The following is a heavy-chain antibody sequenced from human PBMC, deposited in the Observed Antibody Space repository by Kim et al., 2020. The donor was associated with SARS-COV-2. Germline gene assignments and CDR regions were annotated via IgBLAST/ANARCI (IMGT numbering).Heavy chain of an antibody. J-gene: IGHJ4*02. CDR2: ST. Sequence: STYYASSVKGRFTISRDNSKNTLYLQMNSLRAEDTAVYYCANLPPVLDDYWGQGTLVTVSS. CDR3: ANLPPVLDDY. V-gene: IGHV3-23*01. D-gene: IGHD1-1*01.